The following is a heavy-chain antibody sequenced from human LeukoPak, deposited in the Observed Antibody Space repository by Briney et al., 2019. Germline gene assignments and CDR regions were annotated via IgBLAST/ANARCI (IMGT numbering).Heavy chain of an antibody. J-gene: IGHJ5*02. D-gene: IGHD6-19*01. CDR2: INHSGST. CDR3: ARVRLVRRNWLDP. Sequence: SETLSLTCAVYGGSFSGYYWSWIRQPPGKGLEWIGEINHSGSTNYNPSLKSRVTISVDTYKNQFSLKLSSVTAADTAVYYCARVRLVRRNWLDPWGQGTLVTVSS. CDR1: GGSFSGYY. V-gene: IGHV4-34*01.